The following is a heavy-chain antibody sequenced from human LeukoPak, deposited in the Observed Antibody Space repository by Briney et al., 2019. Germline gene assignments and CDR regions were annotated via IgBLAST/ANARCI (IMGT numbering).Heavy chain of an antibody. V-gene: IGHV1-8*02. D-gene: IGHD5-18*01. J-gene: IGHJ3*02. CDR3: ATLSDTAPFDI. CDR2: MNPDTGHT. CDR1: GYTFTNYD. Sequence: ASVKVTCKAAGYTFTNYDINWVRQATGQGLEWMGWMNPDTGHTGYAQKFQGRVTMTRDTSISTAYMELSRLRSDDTAVYYCATLSDTAPFDIWGQGTMVTVSS.